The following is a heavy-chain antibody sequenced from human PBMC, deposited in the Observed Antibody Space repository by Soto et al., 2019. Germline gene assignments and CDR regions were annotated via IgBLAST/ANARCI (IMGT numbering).Heavy chain of an antibody. CDR1: GFTFSSYW. J-gene: IGHJ5*02. CDR3: ARDGSFIAAAGINWFDP. V-gene: IGHV3-74*01. D-gene: IGHD6-13*01. CDR2: INSDGSST. Sequence: GGALRLSCAASGFTFSSYWMHWVRQAPGKGLVWVSRINSDGSSTSYADSVKGRFTISRDNAKNTLYLQMNSLRADDTAVYYCARDGSFIAAAGINWFDPWGQGTLVTVSS.